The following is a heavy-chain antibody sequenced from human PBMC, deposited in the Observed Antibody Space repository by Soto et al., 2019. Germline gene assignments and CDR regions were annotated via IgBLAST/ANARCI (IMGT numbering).Heavy chain of an antibody. D-gene: IGHD6-13*01. CDR1: GGSISSYY. J-gene: IGHJ4*02. CDR2: IYYSGST. V-gene: IGHV4-59*08. Sequence: SETLSLTCTVSGGSISSYYWSWIRQPPGKGLEWIGYIYYSGSTNYNPSLKSRVTISVDTSKNQFSLKLSSVAAADTAVYYCARSQQLADFDYWGQGTLVTVSS. CDR3: ARSQQLADFDY.